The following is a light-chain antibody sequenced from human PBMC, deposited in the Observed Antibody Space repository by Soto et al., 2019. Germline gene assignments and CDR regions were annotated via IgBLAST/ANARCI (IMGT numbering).Light chain of an antibody. CDR3: SSFTSRFTFNYV. Sequence: QSVLTQPASVSGSPGQSITISCTGTSSDVGAYNYVSWYQQHPGKAPKIIIYEVTNRPSGVSNRFSGSKSGNTASLTISGLQAEDDADYYCSSFTSRFTFNYVFXTGTKVTVL. J-gene: IGLJ1*01. V-gene: IGLV2-14*01. CDR2: EVT. CDR1: SSDVGAYNY.